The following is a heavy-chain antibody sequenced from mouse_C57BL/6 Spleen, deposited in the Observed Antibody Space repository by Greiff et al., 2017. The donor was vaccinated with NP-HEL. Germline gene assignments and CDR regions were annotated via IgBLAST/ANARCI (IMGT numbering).Heavy chain of an antibody. J-gene: IGHJ4*01. V-gene: IGHV1-50*01. Sequence: QVQLQQPGAELVKPGASVKLSCKASGYTFTSYWMQWVKQRPGQGLEWIGEIDPSDSYTNYNQKFKGKATLTVDTSSSTAYMQLSSLTSEDSAVYYCARRFDGSSYYAMDYWGQGTSVTVSS. CDR2: IDPSDSYT. CDR3: ARRFDGSSYYAMDY. CDR1: GYTFTSYW. D-gene: IGHD1-1*01.